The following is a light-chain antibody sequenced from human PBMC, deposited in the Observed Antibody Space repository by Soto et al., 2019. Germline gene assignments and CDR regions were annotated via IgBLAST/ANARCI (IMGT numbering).Light chain of an antibody. CDR2: DAS. CDR3: QQRSNWPPTWT. V-gene: IGKV3-11*01. Sequence: EIVLTQSPATLSLSPGERATLSCRASQSVSSYLAWYQQKPGQAPRLLIYDASNRATGIPARFSGSGSGTDFPLPISSLEPEDFAVYYCQQRSNWPPTWTVGQGTKVEIK. J-gene: IGKJ1*01. CDR1: QSVSSY.